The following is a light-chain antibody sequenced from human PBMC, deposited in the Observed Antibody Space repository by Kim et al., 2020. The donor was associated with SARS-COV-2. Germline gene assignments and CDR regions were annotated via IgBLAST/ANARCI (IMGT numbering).Light chain of an antibody. V-gene: IGLV2-23*02. J-gene: IGLJ3*02. Sequence: QSALTQPASVSGSPGQSITISCTGTSSDVGYYKLVSWYQQHPGKAPKLMIYEVNKRPSGVSNRFSASKSGNTASLTISGLQAEDEADYYCCSYAGTSTWVFGGGTQLTVL. CDR2: EVN. CDR3: CSYAGTSTWV. CDR1: SSDVGYYKL.